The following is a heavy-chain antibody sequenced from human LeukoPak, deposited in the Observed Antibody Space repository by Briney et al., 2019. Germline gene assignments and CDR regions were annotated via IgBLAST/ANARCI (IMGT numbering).Heavy chain of an antibody. J-gene: IGHJ5*02. CDR1: GYTFTNYY. D-gene: IGHD3-16*01. V-gene: IGHV1-46*01. Sequence: EASVKVSCKASGYTFTNYYMVWVRQAPGQGLEWMGIINPSGGSTTYAQKFQGRVTVTRDTSTSTVYMELSSLRSEDTAIYYCARGGAGDMYNFFDPWGQGTLATVSS. CDR2: INPSGGST. CDR3: ARGGAGDMYNFFDP.